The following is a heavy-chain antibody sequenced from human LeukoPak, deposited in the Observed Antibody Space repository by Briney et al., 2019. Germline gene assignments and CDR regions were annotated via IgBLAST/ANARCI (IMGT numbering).Heavy chain of an antibody. CDR2: IYSDGNT. CDR1: GLTVSYNY. D-gene: IGHD3-10*01. V-gene: IGHV3-53*01. Sequence: GGSLRLSCAASGLTVSYNYMSWVRQAPGKGLEWVSVIYSDGNTYYAGSVKGRFTISRDNSRNTLSLQLNSLRVEDTAVYYCVGSHNRGALAYWGQGTLVTVSS. CDR3: VGSHNRGALAY. J-gene: IGHJ4*02.